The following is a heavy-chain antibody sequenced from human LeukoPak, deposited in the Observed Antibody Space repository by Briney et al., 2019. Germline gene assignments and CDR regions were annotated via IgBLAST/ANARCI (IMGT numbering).Heavy chain of an antibody. J-gene: IGHJ4*02. CDR2: ISGNGGKI. CDR3: AKRDYYDSSGYAPLFDY. CDR1: EFTFSNYA. V-gene: IGHV3-23*01. D-gene: IGHD3-22*01. Sequence: GGSLRLSCAASEFTFSNYAMAWVRQAPGEGLEWVSGISGNGGKIYYADSVKGRFTISRDNAKNTLYLQMNSLRGEDTAVYFCAKRDYYDSSGYAPLFDYWGQGTLVTVSP.